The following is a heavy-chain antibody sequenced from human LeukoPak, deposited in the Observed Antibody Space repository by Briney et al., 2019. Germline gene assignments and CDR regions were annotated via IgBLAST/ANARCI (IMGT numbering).Heavy chain of an antibody. D-gene: IGHD3-16*01. V-gene: IGHV3-7*03. CDR3: ATRWAGISYYDYVWGSPWY. J-gene: IGHJ4*02. CDR1: GFTFSSYW. Sequence: GGSLRLSCAASGFTFSSYWMSWVRQAPGKGLEWVANIKQDGSEKYYVDSVKGRFTISRDNAKNSLYLQMNSLGAEDTAVYYCATRWAGISYYDYVWGSPWYWGQGTLVTVSS. CDR2: IKQDGSEK.